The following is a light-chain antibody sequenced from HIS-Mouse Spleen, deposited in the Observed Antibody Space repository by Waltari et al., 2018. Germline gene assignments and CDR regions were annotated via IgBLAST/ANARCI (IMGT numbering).Light chain of an antibody. CDR1: SSDVAGYND. CDR3: CSYAGSYTWV. Sequence: QSALTQPRSGSGSPGQSVTIPCSVTSSDVAGYNDFSWYHQHPGKAPKLMIYDVSKRPSGVPDRFSGSKSGNTASLTISGLQAEDEADYYCCSYAGSYTWVFGGGTKLTVL. CDR2: DVS. J-gene: IGLJ3*02. V-gene: IGLV2-11*01.